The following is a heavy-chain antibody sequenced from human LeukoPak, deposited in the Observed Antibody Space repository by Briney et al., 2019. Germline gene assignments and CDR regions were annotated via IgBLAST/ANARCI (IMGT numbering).Heavy chain of an antibody. J-gene: IGHJ4*02. CDR3: AKDRDDYGDYDAFDY. D-gene: IGHD4-17*01. CDR2: ISYDGSNK. V-gene: IGHV3-30*18. Sequence: GGSLRLSCAASGFTFSSYGMHWVRQAPGKGLEWVAVISYDGSNKYYADSVKGRFTISRDNSKNTLYLQMNSLRAEDTAVYYCAKDRDDYGDYDAFDYWGQGTLVTVSS. CDR1: GFTFSSYG.